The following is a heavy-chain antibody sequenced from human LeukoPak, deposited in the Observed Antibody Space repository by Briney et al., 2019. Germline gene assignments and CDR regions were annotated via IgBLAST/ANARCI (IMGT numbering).Heavy chain of an antibody. Sequence: GGSLRLSCAASRFSFSHYWMTWVRQAPGKGVEWVANINQDASDKHYADSVKGRFTISRDNAKNSLYLQMNSLRVKDTAVYYCLGGVAADYWGRGTLVTVSS. CDR3: LGGVAADY. CDR2: INQDASDK. D-gene: IGHD3-16*01. V-gene: IGHV3-7*01. J-gene: IGHJ4*02. CDR1: RFSFSHYW.